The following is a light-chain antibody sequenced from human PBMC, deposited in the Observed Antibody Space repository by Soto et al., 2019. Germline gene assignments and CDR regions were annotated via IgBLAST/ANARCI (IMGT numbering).Light chain of an antibody. CDR2: AES. V-gene: IGKV1-12*01. CDR1: QGIRRW. Sequence: IQXTQTKHFAPAAVGYRVTTTCRASQGIRRWLEWYKQKQGKEXKXXXYAESSLKSGVPSRLRGSGSGNDFNINISRMQPEDFVPYYCHKGKSFPLTVGHGPGLEI. J-gene: IGKJ5*01. CDR3: HKGKSFPLT.